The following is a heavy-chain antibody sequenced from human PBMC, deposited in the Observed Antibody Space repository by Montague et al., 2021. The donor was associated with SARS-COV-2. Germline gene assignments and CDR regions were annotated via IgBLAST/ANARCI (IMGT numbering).Heavy chain of an antibody. CDR2: IYHSGGT. Sequence: SETLSLTCTVSGGSISSYYWSWIRQPPGKGLEWIGYIYHSGGTNXNPSLKSRVTISVDTSKNQFSLKLSSVTAADTAVYYCARAPVAHITIFGVVTSFDYWGQGTPVTVSS. D-gene: IGHD3-3*01. CDR1: GGSISSYY. J-gene: IGHJ4*02. V-gene: IGHV4-59*01. CDR3: ARAPVAHITIFGVVTSFDY.